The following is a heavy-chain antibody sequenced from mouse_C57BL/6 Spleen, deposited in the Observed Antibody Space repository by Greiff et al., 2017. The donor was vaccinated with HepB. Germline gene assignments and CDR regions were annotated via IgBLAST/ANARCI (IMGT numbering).Heavy chain of an antibody. V-gene: IGHV5-6*01. D-gene: IGHD2-3*01. CDR1: GFTFSSYG. CDR2: ISSGGSYT. CDR3: ARLGLLRLPFAY. Sequence: EVMLVESGGDLVKPGGSLKLSCAASGFTFSSYGMSWVRQTPDKRLEWVATISSGGSYTYYPDSVKGRFTISRDNAKNTLYLQMSSLKSEDTAMYYCARLGLLRLPFAYWGQGTLVTVSA. J-gene: IGHJ3*01.